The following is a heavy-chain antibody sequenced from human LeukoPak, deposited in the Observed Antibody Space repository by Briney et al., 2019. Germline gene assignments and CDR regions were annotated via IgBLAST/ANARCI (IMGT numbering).Heavy chain of an antibody. CDR3: ARERQDTIVHSGAFDI. J-gene: IGHJ3*02. D-gene: IGHD3-10*01. Sequence: GGSLRLSCAASGFTFSTYFMHWVRQAPGKGLEWVAVIASDGSHTFYVESVKGRFTISRDNSKNTLSLQMNSLRAEDTAVYFCARERQDTIVHSGAFDIWGQGTMVTVSS. CDR2: IASDGSHT. V-gene: IGHV3-30-3*01. CDR1: GFTFSTYF.